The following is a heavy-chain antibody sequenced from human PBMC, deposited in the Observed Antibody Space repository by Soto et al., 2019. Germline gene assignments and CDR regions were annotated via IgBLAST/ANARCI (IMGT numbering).Heavy chain of an antibody. CDR2: SKRKDDDGQV. CDR1: GFTFSNAW. V-gene: IGHV3-15*05. D-gene: IGHD5-12*01. CDR3: TTLVAAQAWGHDY. J-gene: IGHJ4*02. Sequence: EVQLVESGGGLVKPGASLRLSCAASGFTFSNAWLSWVRQVPGKGLEWLGRSKRKDDDGQVQYAEAVKGRFTISRDDSRQTVDLEMNTLKTEDTGMYYCTTLVAAQAWGHDYWGQRALVTVSS.